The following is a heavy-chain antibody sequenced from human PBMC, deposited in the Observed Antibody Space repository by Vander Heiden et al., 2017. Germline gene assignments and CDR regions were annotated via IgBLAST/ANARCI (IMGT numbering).Heavy chain of an antibody. CDR1: GFTFRSYA. CDR2: ISGSGDTT. D-gene: IGHD1-26*01. CDR3: AKDLFPQYSGSFFDS. Sequence: EVQLLESGGGLVQPGGSLRLSCAARGFTFRSYAMNWVRQAPGKGLEWVASISGSGDTTFYADSVKGRFTISRENSKNTVYLQMTSLRAEDTAIYYCAKDLFPQYSGSFFDSWGQGTLVTVSS. V-gene: IGHV3-23*01. J-gene: IGHJ4*02.